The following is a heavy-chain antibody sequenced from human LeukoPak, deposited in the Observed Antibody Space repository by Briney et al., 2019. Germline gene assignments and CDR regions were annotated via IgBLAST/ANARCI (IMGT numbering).Heavy chain of an antibody. V-gene: IGHV3-23*01. CDR2: ISGSSGST. CDR1: GYTLSSPI. Sequence: PGGSLRDSSVDPGYTLSSPITSWVPPAPGTGLEWVSGISGSSGSTSYADSVKGRFTMSRDKSKNTLYLQMNSLRAEDTAVYYCAKEGNTAMAFDYWGQGTLVTVSS. D-gene: IGHD5-18*01. J-gene: IGHJ4*02. CDR3: AKEGNTAMAFDY.